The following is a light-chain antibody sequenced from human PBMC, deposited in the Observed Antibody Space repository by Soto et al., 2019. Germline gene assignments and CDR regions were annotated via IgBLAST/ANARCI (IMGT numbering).Light chain of an antibody. CDR1: QGISSY. Sequence: AIQMTQSPSSFSASTGDSVTISCRASQGISSYLAWYQQKPGKAPKLLIYGASTLQSGVPSRFSGSGFGTDFTLTISCLQSEDFATYYCQHYNSYPWTFGQGTKVEIK. V-gene: IGKV1-8*01. CDR2: GAS. CDR3: QHYNSYPWT. J-gene: IGKJ1*01.